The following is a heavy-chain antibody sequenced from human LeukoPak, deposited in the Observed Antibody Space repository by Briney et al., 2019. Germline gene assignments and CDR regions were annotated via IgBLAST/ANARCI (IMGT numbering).Heavy chain of an antibody. V-gene: IGHV4-39*07. CDR2: IYYSGST. J-gene: IGHJ4*02. Sequence: SETLSLTCTASGGSISSSSYYWGWIRQPPGKGLEWIGSIYYSGSTYYNPSLKSRVTISVDTSKNQFSLKLSSVTAADTAVYYCARVVPYSSGWYFDYWGQGTLVTVSS. CDR1: GGSISSSSYY. CDR3: ARVVPYSSGWYFDY. D-gene: IGHD6-19*01.